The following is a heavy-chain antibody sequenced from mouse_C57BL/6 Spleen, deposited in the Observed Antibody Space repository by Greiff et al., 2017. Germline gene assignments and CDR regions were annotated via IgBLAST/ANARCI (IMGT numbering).Heavy chain of an antibody. D-gene: IGHD3-1*01. CDR3: VRRGYGGGFAY. V-gene: IGHV10-1*01. CDR2: IRSKSNNYAT. J-gene: IGHJ3*01. CDR1: GFSFNTYA. Sequence: EVQLQESGGGLVQPKGSLKLSCAASGFSFNTYAMNWVRQAPGKGLEWVARIRSKSNNYATYYADSVKDRFTISRDDSESMLYLQMNNLKTEDTAMYYCVRRGYGGGFAYWGQGTLVTVSA.